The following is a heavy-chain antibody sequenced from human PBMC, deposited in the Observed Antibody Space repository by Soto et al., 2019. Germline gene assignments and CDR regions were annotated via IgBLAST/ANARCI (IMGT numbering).Heavy chain of an antibody. J-gene: IGHJ6*02. CDR2: ISYDGSNK. D-gene: IGHD5-18*01. Sequence: PGGSLRLSCAASGFTFSSYGMHWVRQAPGKGLEWVAVISYDGSNKYYADSVKGRFTISRDNSKNTLYLQMNSLRAEDTAVYYCATILVDTAMENYYYYGMDVWGQGTTVTVSS. CDR3: ATILVDTAMENYYYYGMDV. CDR1: GFTFSSYG. V-gene: IGHV3-30*03.